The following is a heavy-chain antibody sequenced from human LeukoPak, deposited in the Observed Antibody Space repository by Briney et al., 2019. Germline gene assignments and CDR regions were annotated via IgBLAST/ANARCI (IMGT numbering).Heavy chain of an antibody. V-gene: IGHV4-30-4*01. CDR3: ARDGVVVTALGREMSPDY. CDR2: IYYSGST. CDR1: GGSISSGDYY. J-gene: IGHJ4*02. Sequence: SETLSLTCTVSGGSISSGDYYWSWIRLPPGKGLEWIGYIYYSGSTYYNPSLKSRVTISVDTSKNQFSLKLSSVTAADTAVYYCARDGVVVTALGREMSPDYWGQGTLVTVSS. D-gene: IGHD2-21*02.